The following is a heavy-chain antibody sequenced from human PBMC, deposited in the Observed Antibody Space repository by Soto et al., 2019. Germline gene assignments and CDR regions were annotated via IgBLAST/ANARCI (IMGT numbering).Heavy chain of an antibody. CDR2: ISSSGSTI. Sequence: PGGSLRLSCAASGFTFSDYYMSWIRQAPGKGLEWVSYISSSGSTIYYADSVKGRFTISRDNAKNSLYLQMNSLRAEDTAVYYCARVDYYGSGSYYPLYYYYYYMDVWGKGTTVPVSS. D-gene: IGHD3-10*01. V-gene: IGHV3-11*01. CDR1: GFTFSDYY. J-gene: IGHJ6*03. CDR3: ARVDYYGSGSYYPLYYYYYYMDV.